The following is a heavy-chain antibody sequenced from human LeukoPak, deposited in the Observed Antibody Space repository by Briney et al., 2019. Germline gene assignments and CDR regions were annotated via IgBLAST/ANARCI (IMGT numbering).Heavy chain of an antibody. CDR2: IYYSGST. D-gene: IGHD4/OR15-4a*01. Sequence: PSETLSLTCTVSGGSVSSGSYYWSWIRQPPGKGLEWIGYIYYSGSTYYNPSLKSRITISVDTSENQFSLKLSSVTAADTAVYYCARTDYSGYYFNYWGQGTLVTVSS. J-gene: IGHJ4*02. V-gene: IGHV4-31*03. CDR1: GGSVSSGSYY. CDR3: ARTDYSGYYFNY.